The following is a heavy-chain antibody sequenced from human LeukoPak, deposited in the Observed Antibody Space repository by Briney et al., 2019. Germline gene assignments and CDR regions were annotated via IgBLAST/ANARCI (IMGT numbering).Heavy chain of an antibody. V-gene: IGHV4-30-2*01. D-gene: IGHD5-24*01. J-gene: IGHJ4*02. CDR3: AREAERRAFDY. CDR1: GGSISSGGYY. CDR2: IYHSGST. Sequence: TSQTLSLTCTVSGGSISSGGYYWSWIRQPPGKGLEWIGYIYHSGSTYYNPSLKSRVTISVDRSKNQFSLKLSSVTAADTAVYYCAREAERRAFDYWGQGTLVTVSS.